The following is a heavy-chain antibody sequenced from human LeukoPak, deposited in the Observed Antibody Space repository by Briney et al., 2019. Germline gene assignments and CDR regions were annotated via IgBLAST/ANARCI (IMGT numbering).Heavy chain of an antibody. J-gene: IGHJ4*02. D-gene: IGHD3-10*01. V-gene: IGHV4-59*01. CDR3: ARGITMVRGVPCFDY. CDR1: GGSISSYY. Sequence: SETLSLTCTVSGGSISSYYWSWIRRPPGKGLEWIGYIYYSGSTNYNPSLKSRVTISVDTSKNQFSLKLSSVTAADTAVYYCARGITMVRGVPCFDYWGQGTLVTVSS. CDR2: IYYSGST.